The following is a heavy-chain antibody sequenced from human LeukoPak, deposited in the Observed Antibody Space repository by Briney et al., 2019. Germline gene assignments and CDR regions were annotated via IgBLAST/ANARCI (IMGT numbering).Heavy chain of an antibody. CDR2: INTYTGNP. Sequence: GASVKVSCKASGYTFTGYYMHWVRQAPGQGLEWMGWINTYTGNPTYAQDFTGRFVFSLDTSVSTAYLQIYSLKAEDTAVYYCARLVAAGGSGSFDPWGQGTLVTVSS. V-gene: IGHV7-4-1*01. J-gene: IGHJ5*02. CDR3: ARLVAAGGSGSFDP. CDR1: GYTFTGYY. D-gene: IGHD6-13*01.